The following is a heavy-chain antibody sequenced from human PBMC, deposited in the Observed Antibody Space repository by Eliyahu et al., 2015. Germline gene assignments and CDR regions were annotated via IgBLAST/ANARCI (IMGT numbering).Heavy chain of an antibody. CDR1: GGSISSGGYS. CDR2: IYHSGGT. Sequence: QLQLQESGSGLVKPSQTLSLTCAVSGGSISSGGYSWXWIRQPPGKGLEWIGYIYHSGGTYYNPSLKSRVTISVDRSKNQFSLKLSSVTAADTAVYYCARERAFGGIVPAAIRGWFDPWGQGTLVTVSS. D-gene: IGHD2-2*02. J-gene: IGHJ5*02. V-gene: IGHV4-30-2*01. CDR3: ARERAFGGIVPAAIRGWFDP.